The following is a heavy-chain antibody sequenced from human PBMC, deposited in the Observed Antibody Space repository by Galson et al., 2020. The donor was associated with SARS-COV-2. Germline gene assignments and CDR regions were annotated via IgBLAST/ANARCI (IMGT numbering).Heavy chain of an antibody. CDR1: IISLTTRGLG. D-gene: IGHD1-26*01. V-gene: IGHV2-70*11. Sequence: SGPTLVNPTPTLTLTCTYSIISLTTRGLGLSWNRQPPGKALECLARTDWDDDEYYNSSLRNRLTITKDTSKNQVVLTMTNMDPVDTATYYCARILSGGWFDPWGQGTRVTVSS. CDR2: TDWDDDE. CDR3: ARILSGGWFDP. J-gene: IGHJ5*02.